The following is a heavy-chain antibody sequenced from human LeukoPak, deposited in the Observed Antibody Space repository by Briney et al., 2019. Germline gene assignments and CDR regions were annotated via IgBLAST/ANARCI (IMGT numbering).Heavy chain of an antibody. Sequence: GGSLRLSCAASGLTFSSYAMSWVRQAPGKGLDWVSRISGSGGSTFYADSVKGRFTISRDNSKNTLYLQMNSLSAEDAAIYYCAKLGDSSLRFIDYWGQGALVTVSS. CDR2: ISGSGGST. D-gene: IGHD3-3*01. V-gene: IGHV3-23*01. CDR1: GLTFSSYA. J-gene: IGHJ4*02. CDR3: AKLGDSSLRFIDY.